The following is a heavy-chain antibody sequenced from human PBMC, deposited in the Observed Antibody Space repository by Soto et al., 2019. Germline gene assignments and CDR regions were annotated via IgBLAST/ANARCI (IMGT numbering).Heavy chain of an antibody. CDR1: GFTFSSYS. J-gene: IGHJ4*02. V-gene: IGHV3-48*01. Sequence: GGSLRLSFAASGFTSGFTFSSYSMNWVRQAPGKGLEWVSYISSSSSTIYYADSVKGRFTISRDNAKNSLYLQMNSLRAEDTAVYYCARDLNLGSFDYWGQGTLVTVSS. CDR3: ARDLNLGSFDY. CDR2: ISSSSSTI.